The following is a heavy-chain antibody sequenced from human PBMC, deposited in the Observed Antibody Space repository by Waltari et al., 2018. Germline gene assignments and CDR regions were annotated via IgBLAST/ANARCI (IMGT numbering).Heavy chain of an antibody. CDR2: FDPEDGET. Sequence: QVQLVQSGAEVKKPGASVKVSCKVSGYTLTELSMHWVRQAPGNGLEWMGGFDPEDGETIYAQKFQGRVTMTEDTSTDTAYMELSSLRSEDTAVYYCATDLVDIVATAGYYYGMDVWGQGTTVTVSS. J-gene: IGHJ6*02. CDR1: GYTLTELS. CDR3: ATDLVDIVATAGYYYGMDV. D-gene: IGHD5-12*01. V-gene: IGHV1-24*01.